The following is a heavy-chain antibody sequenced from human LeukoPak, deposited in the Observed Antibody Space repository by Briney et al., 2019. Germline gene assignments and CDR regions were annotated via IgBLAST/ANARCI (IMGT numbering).Heavy chain of an antibody. CDR3: ARAGRWLQENYYYYGMDV. D-gene: IGHD5-12*01. Sequence: LSLTCAVYGGSFSGYYWSWIRQAPGKGLEWVSYISSSGSTIYYADSMKGRFTISRDNAKNSLYLQMNSLRAEDTAVYYCARAGRWLQENYYYYGMDVWGQGTTVTVSS. J-gene: IGHJ6*02. V-gene: IGHV3-11*01. CDR1: GGSFSGYY. CDR2: ISSSGSTI.